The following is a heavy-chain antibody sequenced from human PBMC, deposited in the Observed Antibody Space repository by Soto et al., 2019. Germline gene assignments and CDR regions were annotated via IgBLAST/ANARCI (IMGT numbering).Heavy chain of an antibody. Sequence: PGESLKISCKGSGYSFSNYWIVWVRQMPGKGLKWMGIIYPGDSETKYSPSFQGQVTISADKSINTAYLQWISLKASDTAMYYCARSRRGAYSSGWYSPSGYYNYGIDVWGQGTKVTVSS. D-gene: IGHD6-19*01. CDR3: ARSRRGAYSSGWYSPSGYYNYGIDV. CDR1: GYSFSNYW. V-gene: IGHV5-51*03. J-gene: IGHJ6*02. CDR2: IYPGDSET.